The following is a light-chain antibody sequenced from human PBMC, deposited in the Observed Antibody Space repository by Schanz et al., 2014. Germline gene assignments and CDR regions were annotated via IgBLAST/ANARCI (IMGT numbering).Light chain of an antibody. CDR2: SNN. Sequence: QSVLTQPPSASGTPGQRVTISCSGSSSNIGSNTVNWYQQLPGTAPKLLIYSNNQRPSGVPDRFSGSKSGTSASLAISGLQAEDEADYYCGTWDSSLSVGTFGGGTKLTVL. J-gene: IGLJ3*02. V-gene: IGLV1-44*01. CDR1: SSNIGSNT. CDR3: GTWDSSLSVGT.